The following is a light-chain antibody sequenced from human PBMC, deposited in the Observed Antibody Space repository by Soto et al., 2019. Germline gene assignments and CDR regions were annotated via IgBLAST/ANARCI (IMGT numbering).Light chain of an antibody. V-gene: IGLV2-14*01. CDR2: NVT. Sequence: QSVLIQPPSVSGSPGQSVTISCTGTSSDVGSYEYVSWYQQHPGTVPKPMIYNVTDRPSGVSNRFSGSKSGNTASLTISGLQAEDEADYYCSSFTSTSTRLFGSGTKVTVL. CDR1: SSDVGSYEY. J-gene: IGLJ1*01. CDR3: SSFTSTSTRL.